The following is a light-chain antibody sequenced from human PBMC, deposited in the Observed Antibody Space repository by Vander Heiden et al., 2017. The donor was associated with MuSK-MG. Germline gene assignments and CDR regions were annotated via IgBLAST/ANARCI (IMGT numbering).Light chain of an antibody. CDR3: QQYYGVPPT. V-gene: IGKV4-1*01. J-gene: IGKJ1*01. Sequence: DIVMTQSPDSLAVSLGERATINCQASQYIFFGSSNQDYLAWYQQKSGRPPKLLIYGASTWESGVPDRFSGSGAGTDFTLTISSLQAEDVAVYYCQQYYGVPPTFGQGTKVEIK. CDR1: QYIFFGSSNQDY. CDR2: GAS.